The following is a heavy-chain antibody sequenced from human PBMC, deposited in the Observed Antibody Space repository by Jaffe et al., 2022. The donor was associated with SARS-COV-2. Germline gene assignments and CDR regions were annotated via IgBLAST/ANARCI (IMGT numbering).Heavy chain of an antibody. D-gene: IGHD6-13*01. CDR3: ARHGLTAAGFFDY. V-gene: IGHV3-7*01. CDR2: INQNGHEK. J-gene: IGHJ4*02. Sequence: EVQLVESGGGLVQPGGSLRLSCAASGFTFSSCWMLWVRQAPGKGLEWVANINQNGHEKYYVDSVKGRFTISRDNAQNSLYLQMNSLRAEDTAVYYCARHGLTAAGFFDYWGQGALVTVSS. CDR1: GFTFSSCW.